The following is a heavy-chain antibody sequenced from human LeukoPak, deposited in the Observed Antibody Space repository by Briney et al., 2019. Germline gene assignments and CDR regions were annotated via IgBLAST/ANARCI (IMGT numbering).Heavy chain of an antibody. J-gene: IGHJ3*02. Sequence: GGSLRLSCAASGFTFSSYAMSWVRQAPGKGLEWVSAISGSGGSTYYADSVKGRFTISRDNSKNTLYLQMNSLRAEDTAVYYCARAILWGHDAFDIWGQGTMVTVSS. CDR3: ARAILWGHDAFDI. V-gene: IGHV3-23*01. CDR2: ISGSGGST. CDR1: GFTFSSYA. D-gene: IGHD3-10*01.